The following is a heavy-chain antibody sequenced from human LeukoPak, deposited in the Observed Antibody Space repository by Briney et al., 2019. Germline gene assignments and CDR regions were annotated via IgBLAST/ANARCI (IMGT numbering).Heavy chain of an antibody. CDR2: IYYSGST. Sequence: PSETLSLTWTVSGGSISSHYWSWIRQPPGKGLEWIGYIYYSGSTNYNPSLKSRVTTSVDTSKSQFSLKLSSVTAADTAVYYCARGGYDSSGYHDNYFDYWGQGTLVTVSS. CDR3: ARGGYDSSGYHDNYFDY. CDR1: GGSISSHY. V-gene: IGHV4-59*11. J-gene: IGHJ4*02. D-gene: IGHD3-22*01.